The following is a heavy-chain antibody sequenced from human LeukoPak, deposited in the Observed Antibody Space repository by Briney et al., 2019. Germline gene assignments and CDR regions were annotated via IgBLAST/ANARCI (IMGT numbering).Heavy chain of an antibody. Sequence: SETLSLTCTVSGGSISSGDYYWSWIRQPPGKGLEWIGYIYYSGSTYYNPSLKSRVTISVDTSKNQFSLKLSSVTAADTAVYYCAREISGSYYVDYWGQGTLVTVYS. CDR3: AREISGSYYVDY. V-gene: IGHV4-30-4*08. D-gene: IGHD1-26*01. CDR2: IYYSGST. CDR1: GGSISSGDYY. J-gene: IGHJ4*02.